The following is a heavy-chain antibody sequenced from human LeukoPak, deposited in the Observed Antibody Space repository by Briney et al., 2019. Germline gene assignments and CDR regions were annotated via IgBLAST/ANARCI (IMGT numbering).Heavy chain of an antibody. J-gene: IGHJ6*02. D-gene: IGHD6-13*01. Sequence: ASVKVSCKASGYTFTSYYMHWVRQAPGQGLEWMGIINPSGGSTSYAQKFQGRVTMTRDTSTSTVYMELSSLRSEDTAVYYCARSSSSWYYYYGMDVWGQGTTVTVSS. CDR2: INPSGGST. V-gene: IGHV1-46*01. CDR1: GYTFTSYY. CDR3: ARSSSSWYYYYGMDV.